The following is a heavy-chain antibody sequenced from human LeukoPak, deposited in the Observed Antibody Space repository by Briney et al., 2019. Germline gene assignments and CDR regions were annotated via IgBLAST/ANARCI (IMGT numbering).Heavy chain of an antibody. J-gene: IGHJ4*02. CDR3: ARTDYYDSSGPFDY. CDR2: IYTSGST. D-gene: IGHD3-22*01. Sequence: SETLCLTCTVSGGSMSSYYWSWIRQPAGKGLEWIGRIYTSGSTNYNPSLKSRVTMSVDTSKNQFSLRLSSVTAADTAVYYCARTDYYDSSGPFDYWGQGTLVTVSS. CDR1: GGSMSSYY. V-gene: IGHV4-4*07.